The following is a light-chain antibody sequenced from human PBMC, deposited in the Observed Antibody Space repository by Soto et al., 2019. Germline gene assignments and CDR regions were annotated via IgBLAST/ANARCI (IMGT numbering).Light chain of an antibody. CDR3: QSYDSRLSDVV. Sequence: QSVLTQPPSVSGAPGQRVTISCTGSSSNIGAGYDVHWYQQLPGTAPKLLIYGNSNRPSGVPDRFSGSKSGTSASLAITGLQADDEADYYCQSYDSRLSDVVFGGGTKLTVL. CDR1: SSNIGAGYD. J-gene: IGLJ2*01. CDR2: GNS. V-gene: IGLV1-40*01.